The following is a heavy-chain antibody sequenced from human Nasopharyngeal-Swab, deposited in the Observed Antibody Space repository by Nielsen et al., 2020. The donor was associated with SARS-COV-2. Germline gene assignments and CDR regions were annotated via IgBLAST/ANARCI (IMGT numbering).Heavy chain of an antibody. D-gene: IGHD2-2*01. CDR3: ASPTYCSSTSCSYGMDV. CDR2: ISAYNGNT. V-gene: IGHV1-18*01. Sequence: ASAKVSCKASGYTFTSYGISWVRQAPGQGLEWMGWISAYNGNTNYAQKLQGRVTMTTDTSTSTAYMELRSLRSDDTAVYYCASPTYCSSTSCSYGMDVWGQGTTVTVSS. CDR1: GYTFTSYG. J-gene: IGHJ6*02.